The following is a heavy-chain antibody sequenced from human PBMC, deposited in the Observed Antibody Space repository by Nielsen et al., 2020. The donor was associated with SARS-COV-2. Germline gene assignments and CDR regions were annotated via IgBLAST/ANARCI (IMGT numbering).Heavy chain of an antibody. Sequence: GESLKISCTGYGYKFSDYWIAWVRQMPGKGLEWMGIIYPGDSHTRYSPSFQGQVTISADKSITTAYLQWSSLKAADTAIYYCARMGGERAHDYLGQGTLVTVSS. CDR3: ARMGGERAHDY. J-gene: IGHJ4*02. CDR1: GYKFSDYW. D-gene: IGHD3-16*01. V-gene: IGHV5-51*01. CDR2: IYPGDSHT.